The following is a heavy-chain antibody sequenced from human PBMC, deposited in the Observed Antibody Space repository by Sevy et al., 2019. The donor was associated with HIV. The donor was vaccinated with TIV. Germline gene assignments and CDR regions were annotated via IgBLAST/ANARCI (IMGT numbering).Heavy chain of an antibody. CDR2: FDPEDGER. CDR1: GYTLNQLS. CDR3: ATTKDYYGSSGCPFDY. J-gene: IGHJ4*02. V-gene: IGHV1-24*01. D-gene: IGHD3-22*01. Sequence: ASVKVSCKVSGYTLNQLSMHWVRQAPGKGLEWMGSFDPEDGERFYAQKFQGRVTMTEDTSTDTAYMELSSLRSEDTAVYYCATTKDYYGSSGCPFDYWGQGTLVTVSS.